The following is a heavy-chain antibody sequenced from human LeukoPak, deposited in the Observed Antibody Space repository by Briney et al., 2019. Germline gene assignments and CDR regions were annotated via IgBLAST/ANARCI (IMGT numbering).Heavy chain of an antibody. CDR3: ARVPSRFLEPFDN. J-gene: IGHJ4*02. Sequence: PSETLSLTCAVYGGSFKDNYWSWIRQPPGKGLEWIGEINHSGTTNYNPSLKSRVTMSLDTSKNQLSLKLNSVTAADTAVYYCARVPSRFLEPFDNWGQGTLVTVSS. CDR1: GGSFKDNY. CDR2: INHSGTT. V-gene: IGHV4-34*01. D-gene: IGHD3-3*01.